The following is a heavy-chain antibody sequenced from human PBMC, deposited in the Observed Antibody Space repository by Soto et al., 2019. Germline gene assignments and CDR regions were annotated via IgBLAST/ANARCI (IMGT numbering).Heavy chain of an antibody. Sequence: GGSLRLSCAASGFTFSSYAMHWVRQAPGKGLEWVAVISYDGSNKYYADSVKGRFTISRDNSKNTLYLQMNSLRAEDTAVYYCARAIFRVWLRSDYYYYYMDVWGKGTTVTVS. CDR1: GFTFSSYA. V-gene: IGHV3-30-3*01. D-gene: IGHD5-12*01. CDR3: ARAIFRVWLRSDYYYYYMDV. J-gene: IGHJ6*03. CDR2: ISYDGSNK.